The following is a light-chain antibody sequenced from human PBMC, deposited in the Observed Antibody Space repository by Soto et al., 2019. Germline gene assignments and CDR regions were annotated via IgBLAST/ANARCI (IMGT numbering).Light chain of an antibody. J-gene: IGKJ4*01. Sequence: EFVLTQSPGTLSLSPGERATLSCRASQSVGSNSLAWYQQKPGQAPRILIYGASTRATGIPYRFIGSGSGTDFTLTISRLEPEYFSVYFCQQYGSSPTLTFGGGTKVEIK. V-gene: IGKV3-20*01. CDR2: GAS. CDR1: QSVGSNS. CDR3: QQYGSSPTLT.